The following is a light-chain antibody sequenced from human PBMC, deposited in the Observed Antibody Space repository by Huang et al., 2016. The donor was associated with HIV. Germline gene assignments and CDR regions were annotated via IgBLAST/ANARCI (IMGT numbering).Light chain of an antibody. J-gene: IGKJ2*01. CDR2: AAS. CDR1: QSISSY. CDR3: QQSYSTLRYT. V-gene: IGKV1-39*01. Sequence: DIQMTPSPSSLSASVGDRVTITCRASQSISSYLNWYQQKPGKAPKLLIYAASSLQSGGPSRFSGSGSGTDFTITISSRQPEDFATYYCQQSYSTLRYTFGQGTKLEIK.